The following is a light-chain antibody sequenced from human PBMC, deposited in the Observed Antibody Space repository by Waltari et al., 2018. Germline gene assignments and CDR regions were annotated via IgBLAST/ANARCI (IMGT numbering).Light chain of an antibody. Sequence: DILMTQSPLSLTVTPGEPASISCRSSQSLLHSNCYNYLDWYLQMPGQSPQVLIYMGSNRASGVPDRFSGSGSGTDFTLNISRVEAEDVGVYYCMQILQPARTFGQGTRLEIK. CDR3: MQILQPART. V-gene: IGKV2-28*01. CDR2: MGS. J-gene: IGKJ2*01. CDR1: QSLLHSNCYNY.